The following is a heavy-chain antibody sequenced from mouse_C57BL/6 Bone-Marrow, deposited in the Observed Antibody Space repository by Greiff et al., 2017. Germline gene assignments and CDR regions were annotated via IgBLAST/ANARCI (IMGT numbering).Heavy chain of an antibody. CDR2: IRLKSDNYAT. J-gene: IGHJ1*03. Sequence: DVMLVESGGGLVQPGGSMKLSCVASGFTFSNYWMTWVRQSPEKGLEWVAQIRLKSDNYATHYAESVKGRFTISRDDSQSSVYLQMNNVRAEDTGIYYCTGAKVTRYFDVWGTGTTVTVSS. D-gene: IGHD2-2*01. V-gene: IGHV6-3*01. CDR1: GFTFSNYW. CDR3: TGAKVTRYFDV.